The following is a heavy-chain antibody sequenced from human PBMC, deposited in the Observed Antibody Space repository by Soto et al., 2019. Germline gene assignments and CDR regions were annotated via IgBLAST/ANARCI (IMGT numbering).Heavy chain of an antibody. CDR3: ARVQAQQHSWSNDY. V-gene: IGHV4-30-4*01. J-gene: IGHJ4*02. CDR1: GGSINHGDYY. D-gene: IGHD6-13*01. CDR2: ISVTGTT. Sequence: PSETLSLTCNVSGGSINHGDYYWSWVRQSPEKGLEWIGYISVTGTTYYNPSFKSRVTISVDRSRSQFSLRLTSVTAADTAVYYCARVQAQQHSWSNDYWGQGTLVTVSS.